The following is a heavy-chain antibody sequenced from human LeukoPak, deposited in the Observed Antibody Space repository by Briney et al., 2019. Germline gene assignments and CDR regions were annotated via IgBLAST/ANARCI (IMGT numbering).Heavy chain of an antibody. J-gene: IGHJ6*03. CDR3: AISGTFYYYMDV. Sequence: GGSLRLSCAASGFIFTDYAMHWVRQAPGKGLEWVALVSYDGRNENYADSVKGRFTISRDNAKNSLYLQMNSLRAEDTAVYYCAISGTFYYYMDVWGKGTTVTVSS. CDR1: GFIFTDYA. D-gene: IGHD6-25*01. V-gene: IGHV3-30*04. CDR2: VSYDGRNE.